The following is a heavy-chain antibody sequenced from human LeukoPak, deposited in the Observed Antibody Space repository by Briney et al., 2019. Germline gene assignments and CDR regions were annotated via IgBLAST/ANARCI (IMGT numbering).Heavy chain of an antibody. CDR2: ISSSGSTI. D-gene: IGHD6-19*01. CDR1: GFTFSDYY. Sequence: GGSLRLSCAASGFTFSDYYMSWIRQAPGKGLEWVSYISSSGSTIYYADPVKGRFTISRDNAKNSLYLQMNSLRAEDTAVYYCARVGSSGWYVLYFDYWGQGTLVTVSS. CDR3: ARVGSSGWYVLYFDY. V-gene: IGHV3-11*04. J-gene: IGHJ4*02.